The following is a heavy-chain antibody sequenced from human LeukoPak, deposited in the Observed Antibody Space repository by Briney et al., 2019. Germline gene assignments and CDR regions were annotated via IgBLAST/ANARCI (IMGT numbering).Heavy chain of an antibody. V-gene: IGHV1-18*01. CDR3: ARVGSIWVSYGMDV. CDR2: ISAYNGNT. Sequence: ASVTVSCKASGYTFTSYGISWVRQAPGQGLEWMGWISAYNGNTNYAQKLQGRVTMTTDTSTSTAYMELRSLRSDDTAVYYCARVGSIWVSYGMDVWGQGTTVTVSS. J-gene: IGHJ6*02. CDR1: GYTFTSYG. D-gene: IGHD3-16*01.